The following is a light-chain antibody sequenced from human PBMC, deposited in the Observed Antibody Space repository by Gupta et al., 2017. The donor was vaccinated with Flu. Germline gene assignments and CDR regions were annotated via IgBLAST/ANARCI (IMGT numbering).Light chain of an antibody. Sequence: PATLSLSPGERATLSCRASQSVSNYLAWYQQKPGQAPRLLIYDVSSRAAGIPARFSGSGSETDFTLTISSLEPEDFAVYYCQQRSNWLITFGQGTRLEIK. J-gene: IGKJ5*01. CDR3: QQRSNWLIT. V-gene: IGKV3-11*01. CDR1: QSVSNY. CDR2: DVS.